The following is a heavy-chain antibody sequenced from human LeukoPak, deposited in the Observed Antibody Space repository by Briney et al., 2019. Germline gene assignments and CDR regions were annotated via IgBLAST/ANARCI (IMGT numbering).Heavy chain of an antibody. CDR2: IRSSRSYI. CDR3: ARDSAVAYFDY. J-gene: IGHJ4*02. V-gene: IGHV3-21*01. Sequence: PGGSLRLSCAASGFTFSSYSMNWVRQAPGKGLEWVSSIRSSRSYIYYADSVKGRFTISRDNAKNSLYLQMNSLRAEDTAVYYCARDSAVAYFDYWGQGTLVTVSS. D-gene: IGHD6-19*01. CDR1: GFTFSSYS.